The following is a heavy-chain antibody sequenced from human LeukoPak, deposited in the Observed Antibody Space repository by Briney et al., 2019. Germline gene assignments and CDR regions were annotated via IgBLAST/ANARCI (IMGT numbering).Heavy chain of an antibody. J-gene: IGHJ5*02. CDR3: ARDVDTAILSFDP. Sequence: GGSLRLSCAASGFTFSSYAMHWVRQAPGKGLEWVAVIPYDGSNKYYADSVKGRFTISRDNSKNTLYLQMNSLRAEDTAVYYCARDVDTAILSFDPWGQGTLVTVSS. CDR1: GFTFSSYA. CDR2: IPYDGSNK. V-gene: IGHV3-30-3*01. D-gene: IGHD5-18*01.